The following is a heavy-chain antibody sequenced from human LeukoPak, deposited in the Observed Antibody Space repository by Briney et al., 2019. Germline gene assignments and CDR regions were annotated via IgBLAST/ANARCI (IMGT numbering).Heavy chain of an antibody. V-gene: IGHV1-8*03. CDR2: MNPNSGNT. J-gene: IGHJ5*02. CDR3: ARVPPYSSGWYGDNWFDP. D-gene: IGHD6-19*01. CDR1: GYTFTSYD. Sequence: ASVKVSCKASGYTFTSYDINWVRQATGQGLEWMGLMNPNSGNTGYAQKFQGRVTITRNTSISTVYMELSSLRSEDTAVYYCARVPPYSSGWYGDNWFDPWGQGTLVTVSS.